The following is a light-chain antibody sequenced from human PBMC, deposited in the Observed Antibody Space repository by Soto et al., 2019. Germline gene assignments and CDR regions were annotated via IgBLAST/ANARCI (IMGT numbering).Light chain of an antibody. Sequence: QSALTQPPSASGSPGQSVTISCTGTSSDIGGYDHVSWYRQDPGKAPKVMIYEVTKRPSGVPDRFSGSKAGNTASLTVFGLQADDEANYYCGSFAGPVWVFGGGTKVTVL. J-gene: IGLJ3*02. CDR3: GSFAGPVWV. V-gene: IGLV2-8*01. CDR2: EVT. CDR1: SSDIGGYDH.